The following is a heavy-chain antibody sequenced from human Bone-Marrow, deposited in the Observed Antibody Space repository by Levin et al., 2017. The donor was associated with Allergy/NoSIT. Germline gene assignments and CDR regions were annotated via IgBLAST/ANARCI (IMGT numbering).Heavy chain of an antibody. CDR3: ARGREYYDILTGYQTKNWFDP. D-gene: IGHD3-9*01. CDR2: INHSGST. CDR1: GGSFSGYY. Sequence: SETLSLTCAVYGGSFSGYYWSWIRQPPGKGLEWIGEINHSGSTNYNPSLKSRVTISVDTSKNQFSLKLSSVTAADTAVYYCARGREYYDILTGYQTKNWFDPWGQGTLVTVSS. J-gene: IGHJ5*02. V-gene: IGHV4-34*01.